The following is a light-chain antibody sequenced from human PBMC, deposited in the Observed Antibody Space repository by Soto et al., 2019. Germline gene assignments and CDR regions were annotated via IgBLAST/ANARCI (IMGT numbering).Light chain of an antibody. J-gene: IGKJ5*01. CDR2: GGS. CDR1: QSVSSSY. V-gene: IGKV3D-20*02. CDR3: QQRSNWPPGIT. Sequence: EIVLTQSPGTLSVSPGDRVTLSCRASQSVSSSYLAWYHQKPGQAPRLLIYGGSSRATGIPDRFSGSGSGTDFILTISGLEPEDFAVYYCQQRSNWPPGITFGQGTRLEIK.